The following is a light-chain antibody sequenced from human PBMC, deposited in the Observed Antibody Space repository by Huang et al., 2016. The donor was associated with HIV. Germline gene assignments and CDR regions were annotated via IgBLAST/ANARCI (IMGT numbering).Light chain of an antibody. CDR2: VAS. CDR1: QSIGTY. J-gene: IGKJ4*01. Sequence: DIQMTQSPSSLSASVGDRVTIACRASQSIGTYLNWYQQKPGKAPRLLIHVASSLQSGVPSRFSGSGSGPDFTLTISSLQPEDFATYYCQQSYSALGLTFGGGTKVEIK. V-gene: IGKV1-39*01. CDR3: QQSYSALGLT.